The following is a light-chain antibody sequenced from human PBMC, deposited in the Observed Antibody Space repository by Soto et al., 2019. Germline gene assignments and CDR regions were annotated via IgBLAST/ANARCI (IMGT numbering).Light chain of an antibody. CDR2: DVS. V-gene: IGLV2-14*03. Sequence: QSALTQPASVSGSPGQSITISCSGTSSDVGAYNYVSWYQHHPGKAPKLIIFDVSIRPSGVSNRFSGSKSGNTASLTISGLHAEDDADYYCSYSTTTSTPVFGGGTKLTVL. J-gene: IGLJ2*01. CDR3: SYSTTTSTPV. CDR1: SSDVGAYNY.